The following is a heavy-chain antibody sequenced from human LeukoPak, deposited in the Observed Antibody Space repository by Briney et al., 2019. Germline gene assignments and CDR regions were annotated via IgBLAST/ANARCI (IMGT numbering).Heavy chain of an antibody. CDR3: ARVAAYGTGFRDTFNI. CDR1: GGNFKTYA. J-gene: IGHJ3*02. D-gene: IGHD3-10*01. Sequence: GFSVKVSCKASGGNFKTYAINWLRQAPGQGLEWMGGIIPIIGPGTPNHAQKFQSRVMITADESTSTVYMELSSLTSEDTAVYYCARVAAYGTGFRDTFNIWGQGTLVTVSS. CDR2: IIPIIGPGTP. V-gene: IGHV1-69*01.